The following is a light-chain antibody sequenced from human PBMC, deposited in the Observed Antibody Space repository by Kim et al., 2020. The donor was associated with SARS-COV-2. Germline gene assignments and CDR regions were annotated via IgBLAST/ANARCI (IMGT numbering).Light chain of an antibody. V-gene: IGKV1-17*01. CDR2: AAS. CDR1: QGVRND. Sequence: DIQMTQPPSSLSASVGDRVTTTCRASQGVRNDLVWYQQKPGKAPKRLIYAASSLQSGVPSRFSGSRSGTEFTLTISSLQPEDFATYYCLQHNTYPGTFGQGTKVDIK. J-gene: IGKJ1*01. CDR3: LQHNTYPGT.